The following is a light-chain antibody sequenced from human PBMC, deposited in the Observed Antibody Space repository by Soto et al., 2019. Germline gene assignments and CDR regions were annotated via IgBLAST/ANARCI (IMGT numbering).Light chain of an antibody. CDR2: YDS. CDR3: QVWDNSSDRGV. Sequence: SYELTQPPSVSVAPGKTARITCGGNNIGSKSVHWYQQKPGQAPVLVIYYDSDRPSGIPERFSGSNSGNTATLTISRVEAGDEADYYCQVWDNSSDRGVFGGGTKLTVL. CDR1: NIGSKS. J-gene: IGLJ2*01. V-gene: IGLV3-21*04.